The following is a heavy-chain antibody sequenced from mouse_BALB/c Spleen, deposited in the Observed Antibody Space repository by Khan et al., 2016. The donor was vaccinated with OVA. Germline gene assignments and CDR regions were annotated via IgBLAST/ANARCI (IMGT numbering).Heavy chain of an antibody. CDR2: INPSTGYT. CDR1: GYTFINYW. D-gene: IGHD1-1*01. V-gene: IGHV1-7*01. Sequence: QVQLKQSGAELAKPGASVKMSCKASGYTFINYWILWVKQRPGQGLEWIGYINPSTGYTEYNQNFKDKATLTADKSSSTASLQLSSLTSDDPAVLYWARRGLRGDFDYWGQGTTLTVSS. CDR3: ARRGLRGDFDY. J-gene: IGHJ2*01.